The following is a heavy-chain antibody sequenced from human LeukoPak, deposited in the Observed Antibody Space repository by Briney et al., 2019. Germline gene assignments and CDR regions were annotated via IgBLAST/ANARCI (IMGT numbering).Heavy chain of an antibody. J-gene: IGHJ4*02. CDR1: GFTFSSYG. D-gene: IGHD6-19*01. CDR3: AKDLPLYSSGWYDY. V-gene: IGHV3-30*18. Sequence: PGGSLRLSCAASGFTFSSYGMHWVRQAPGKGLEWVAVISYDGSNKYYADSVKGRFTISRDNSKNTLYLQMNSLRAEDTAVYYCAKDLPLYSSGWYDYWGQGTLVTVSS. CDR2: ISYDGSNK.